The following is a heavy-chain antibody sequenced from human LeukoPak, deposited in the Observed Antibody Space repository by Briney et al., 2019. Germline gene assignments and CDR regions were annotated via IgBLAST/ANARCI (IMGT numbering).Heavy chain of an antibody. J-gene: IGHJ4*02. V-gene: IGHV3-66*04. D-gene: IGHD4-17*01. Sequence: SGGSLRLSCAASGFIASNKYMSWVRQAPGKGLEWVSTIRSDGTTDYADSVKSRFTISRDDSKNTLYLQMNSLRDEDTAVYYCAKRPSDYGDYVTYFDYWGQGTLVTVSS. CDR1: GFIASNKY. CDR2: IRSDGTT. CDR3: AKRPSDYGDYVTYFDY.